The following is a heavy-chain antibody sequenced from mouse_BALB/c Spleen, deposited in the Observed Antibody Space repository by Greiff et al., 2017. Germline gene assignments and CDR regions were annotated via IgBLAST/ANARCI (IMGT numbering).Heavy chain of an antibody. CDR1: GFTFSSFG. V-gene: IGHV5-17*02. Sequence: DVQLVESGGGLVQPGGSRKLSCAASGFTFSSFGMHWVRQAPEKGLEWVAYISSGSSTIYYADTVKGRFTISRDNPKNTLFLQMTSLRSEDTAMYYCARFGLYAMDYWGQGTSVTVSS. J-gene: IGHJ4*01. CDR2: ISSGSSTI. CDR3: ARFGLYAMDY.